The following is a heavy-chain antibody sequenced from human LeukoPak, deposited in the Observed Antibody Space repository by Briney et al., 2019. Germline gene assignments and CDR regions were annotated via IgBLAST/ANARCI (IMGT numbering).Heavy chain of an antibody. CDR3: ARTAVAGVYYYYYMDV. V-gene: IGHV5-51*01. CDR1: GYSFTSYW. Sequence: GESLKISCKGSGYSFTSYWIGWVRQMPGKGLEWMGIIYPGDSDTRYSPSFQGQVTISADKSISTAYLQWSSLKASDTAMYYCARTAVAGVYYYYYMDVWGKGTTVTVSS. J-gene: IGHJ6*03. D-gene: IGHD6-19*01. CDR2: IYPGDSDT.